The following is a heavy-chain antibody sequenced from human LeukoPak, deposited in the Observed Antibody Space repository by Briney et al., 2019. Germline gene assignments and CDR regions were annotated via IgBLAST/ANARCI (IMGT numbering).Heavy chain of an antibody. V-gene: IGHV1-46*01. CDR3: AREVAAEGAFDI. Sequence: ASVKVSCMASGYTFTSYYMHWVRQAAGQGLEGMGIINPSGGSTSYAQKFQGRVTMTRDTSTSTVYMELSSLRSEDTAVYYCAREVAAEGAFDIWGQGTMVTVSS. D-gene: IGHD6-13*01. CDR1: GYTFTSYY. J-gene: IGHJ3*02. CDR2: INPSGGST.